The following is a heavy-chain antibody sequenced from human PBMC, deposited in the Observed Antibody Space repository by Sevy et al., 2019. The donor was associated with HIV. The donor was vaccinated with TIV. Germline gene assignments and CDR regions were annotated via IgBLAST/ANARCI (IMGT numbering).Heavy chain of an antibody. Sequence: GGSLRLSCAASGFTFDDYAMHWVRQAPGKGLEWVSGISWNSGSIGYADSVKGRFTISRDNAKNSLYLQMNSLRAEDTAVYYCARVVAYCSGGSCFPGYYYGMDVWGQGTTVTVSS. CDR3: ARVVAYCSGGSCFPGYYYGMDV. D-gene: IGHD2-15*01. J-gene: IGHJ6*02. CDR1: GFTFDDYA. V-gene: IGHV3-9*01. CDR2: ISWNSGSI.